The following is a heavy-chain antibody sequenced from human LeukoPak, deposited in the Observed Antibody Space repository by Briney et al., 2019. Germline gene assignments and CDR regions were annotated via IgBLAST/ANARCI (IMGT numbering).Heavy chain of an antibody. CDR2: INPSGGST. CDR3: ARDVEMATIRTPGGMDV. D-gene: IGHD5-24*01. J-gene: IGHJ6*02. Sequence: ASVKVSCKASGYTFTSYYMHWVRQAPGQGLEWMGIINPSGGSTSYAQKFQGRVTMTRDTSTSTVYMELSSPRSEDTAVYYCARDVEMATIRTPGGMDVWGQGTTVTVSS. CDR1: GYTFTSYY. V-gene: IGHV1-46*01.